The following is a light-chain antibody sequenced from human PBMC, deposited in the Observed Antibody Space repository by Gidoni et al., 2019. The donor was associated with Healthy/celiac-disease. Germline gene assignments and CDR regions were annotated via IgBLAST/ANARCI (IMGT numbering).Light chain of an antibody. V-gene: IGKV3-11*01. CDR3: QQRSNWPPSIT. CDR1: QSVSSY. CDR2: DAS. J-gene: IGKJ5*01. Sequence: DIVLTQSPATLSLSPGERATLSCRASQSVSSYLAWYQQKPGQAPRLRIYDASNRATGIPARFSGSGSGTDFTLTISSLEPEDFAVYYCQQRSNWPPSITFGQXTRLEIK.